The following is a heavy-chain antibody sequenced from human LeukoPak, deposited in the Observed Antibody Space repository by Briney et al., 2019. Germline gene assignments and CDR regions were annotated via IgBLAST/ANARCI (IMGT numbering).Heavy chain of an antibody. Sequence: GESLKISCKGSGYSFTSYWIGWARQMSGKGLEWMGIIYPGDSDSRYSPSFQGQVTISADKSISTAYLQWSSLKASDTAMYYCARSCRDGYRDFDYWGQGTLVTVSS. CDR2: IYPGDSDS. CDR1: GYSFTSYW. J-gene: IGHJ4*02. D-gene: IGHD5-24*01. V-gene: IGHV5-51*01. CDR3: ARSCRDGYRDFDY.